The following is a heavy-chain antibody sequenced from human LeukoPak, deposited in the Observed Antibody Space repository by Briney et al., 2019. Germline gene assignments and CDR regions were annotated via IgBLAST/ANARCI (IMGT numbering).Heavy chain of an antibody. J-gene: IGHJ5*02. D-gene: IGHD3-16*01. CDR3: AREAAEGAWFDP. CDR1: GGSISSYY. Sequence: SETLSLTCTVSGGSISSYYWSWIRQPPGKGLEWIGYIYYSGSTNYNPSLKSRVTISVDTSKNQFSLKLSSVTAADTAVYYCAREAAEGAWFDPWGQGTLVTVSS. CDR2: IYYSGST. V-gene: IGHV4-59*01.